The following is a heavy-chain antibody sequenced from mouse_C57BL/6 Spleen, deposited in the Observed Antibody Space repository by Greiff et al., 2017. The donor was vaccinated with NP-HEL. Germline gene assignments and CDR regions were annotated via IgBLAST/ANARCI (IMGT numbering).Heavy chain of an antibody. J-gene: IGHJ1*03. D-gene: IGHD2-4*01. V-gene: IGHV5-17*01. CDR2: ISSGSSTI. Sequence: VQLVESGGGLVKPGGSLKLSCAASGFTFSDYGMHWVRQAPEKGLEWVAYISSGSSTIYYADTVKGRFTISRDNAKNTLFLQMTSLRSEDTAMYYCARKSTMIPYWYFDVWGTGTTVTVSS. CDR1: GFTFSDYG. CDR3: ARKSTMIPYWYFDV.